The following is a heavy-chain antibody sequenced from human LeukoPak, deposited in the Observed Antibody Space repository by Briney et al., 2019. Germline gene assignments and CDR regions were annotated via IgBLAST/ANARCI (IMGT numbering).Heavy chain of an antibody. J-gene: IGHJ4*02. Sequence: TGGSLRLSCAASGFTFTTYGMSWVRQAPGKGLEWVSAISIGGSTFYADSVKGRFTISGDNSKDTLYLQMNTLRAEDTAVYHCAKTGNYWGFDSWGQGTLVTVSS. CDR3: AKTGNYWGFDS. V-gene: IGHV3-23*01. CDR1: GFTFTTYG. D-gene: IGHD1-7*01. CDR2: ISIGGST.